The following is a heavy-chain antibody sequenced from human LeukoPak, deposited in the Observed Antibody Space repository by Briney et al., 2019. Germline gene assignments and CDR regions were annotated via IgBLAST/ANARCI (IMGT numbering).Heavy chain of an antibody. V-gene: IGHV1-46*01. Sequence: ASVKVSCKASGYTFTSYYMHWVRQAPGQGLEWMGIINPSGGSTSYAQKFQGRVTMTRDTSTSTAYMELSSLRSEDTAVYYCASGLSVAGLDYWGQGTLVTVSS. CDR3: ASGLSVAGLDY. D-gene: IGHD6-19*01. CDR1: GYTFTSYY. J-gene: IGHJ4*02. CDR2: INPSGGST.